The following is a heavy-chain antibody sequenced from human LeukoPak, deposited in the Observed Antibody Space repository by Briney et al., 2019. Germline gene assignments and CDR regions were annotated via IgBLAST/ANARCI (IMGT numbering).Heavy chain of an antibody. V-gene: IGHV3-7*01. CDR3: VRISPH. J-gene: IGHJ4*02. CDR1: GFNFSSYW. Sequence: GGSLRLSCAASGFNFSSYWMYWVRQAPGKGLEWVANIKDDGSEKYYLDSVKGRFTISRDNGKNSLYLQMNSLRDEDTAVYYCVRISPHWGQGTLVTVSS. CDR2: IKDDGSEK.